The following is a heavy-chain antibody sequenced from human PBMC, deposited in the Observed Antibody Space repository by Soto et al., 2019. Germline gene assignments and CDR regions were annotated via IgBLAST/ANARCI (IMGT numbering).Heavy chain of an antibody. CDR1: GYTFTSYG. D-gene: IGHD3-10*01. CDR2: ISAYNGNT. Sequence: ASVKVSCKASGYTFTSYGISWVRQAPGQGLEWMGWISAYNGNTKYAQKLQGRVTMTTDTSTSTAYMELRSLRSDDTAVYYCARSPMVRGVIKHTTNISPDWLDPWGQGTLVTVS. J-gene: IGHJ5*02. V-gene: IGHV1-18*01. CDR3: ARSPMVRGVIKHTTNISPDWLDP.